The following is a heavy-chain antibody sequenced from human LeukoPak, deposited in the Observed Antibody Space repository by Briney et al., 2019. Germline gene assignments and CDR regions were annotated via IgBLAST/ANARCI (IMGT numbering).Heavy chain of an antibody. D-gene: IGHD3-16*02. V-gene: IGHV1-24*01. CDR1: GYTLTELS. CDR2: FDPENGET. J-gene: IGHJ4*02. CDR3: ATGYDYVWGSYRYTGFDY. Sequence: ASVKVSCKVSGYTLTELSMHWVRQAPGKGFEWMGGFDPENGETIYAQKFQGRVTMTEDTSTDTAYMELSSLRSEDTAVYYCATGYDYVWGSYRYTGFDYWGQGTLVTVSS.